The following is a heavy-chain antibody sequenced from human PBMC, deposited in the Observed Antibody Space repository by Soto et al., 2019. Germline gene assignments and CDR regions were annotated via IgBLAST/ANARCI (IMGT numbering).Heavy chain of an antibody. Sequence: VQLVESGGGLVKPGGSLRLSCAVSGLTFSNAWITWVRQAPGKGLEWVGRIKSKTDGGTTDYAAPVKGRFTISGDDSKNTLYLQMNSLKTEDTAVYYCTTQYYYDSSGSLLNWGQGTLVTVSS. CDR3: TTQYYYDSSGSLLN. CDR2: IKSKTDGGTT. V-gene: IGHV3-15*01. D-gene: IGHD3-22*01. J-gene: IGHJ4*02. CDR1: GLTFSNAW.